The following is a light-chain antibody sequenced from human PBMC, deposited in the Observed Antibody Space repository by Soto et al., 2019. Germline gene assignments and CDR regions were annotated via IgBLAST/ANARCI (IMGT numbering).Light chain of an antibody. J-gene: IGLJ3*02. Sequence: QSVLPPPPSASGTPGQRVTISCSGSSSNIGSNTVNWYQQLPGTAPKLLIYSNNQRPSGVPDRFSGSKSGTSASLAISGLHSEDDADYYCAAWDDSLTAWVFGGGTQLTVL. CDR1: SSNIGSNT. CDR3: AAWDDSLTAWV. CDR2: SNN. V-gene: IGLV1-44*01.